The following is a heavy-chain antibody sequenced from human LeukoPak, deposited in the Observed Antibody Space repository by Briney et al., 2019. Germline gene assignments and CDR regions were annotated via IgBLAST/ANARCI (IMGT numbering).Heavy chain of an antibody. CDR1: GYTFTAYY. Sequence: GASVKVSCKASGYTFTAYYMHWVRQAPGQGLEWMGWINPSNGDTNYEQTFQGRVTMTRDTSITTAYMELSRLRYDDTAVYYCARPVTGPRYSAFDIWGQGTMVTVSS. V-gene: IGHV1-2*02. CDR2: INPSNGDT. J-gene: IGHJ3*02. CDR3: ARPVTGPRYSAFDI. D-gene: IGHD6-19*01.